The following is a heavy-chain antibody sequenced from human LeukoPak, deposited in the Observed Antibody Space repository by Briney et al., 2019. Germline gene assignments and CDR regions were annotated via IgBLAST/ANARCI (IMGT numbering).Heavy chain of an antibody. CDR3: ARAPRIVVGQQWLVSFDY. Sequence: GASVKVSCKGSGYTFTSYGISWVRQAPGQGLEWMGGISAYNGNTNYAQKLQGRVTMTTDTSTSTAYMELRSLTSDDTAVYYCARAPRIVVGQQWLVSFDYWGQGTLVTVSS. J-gene: IGHJ4*02. D-gene: IGHD6-19*01. V-gene: IGHV1-18*01. CDR1: GYTFTSYG. CDR2: ISAYNGNT.